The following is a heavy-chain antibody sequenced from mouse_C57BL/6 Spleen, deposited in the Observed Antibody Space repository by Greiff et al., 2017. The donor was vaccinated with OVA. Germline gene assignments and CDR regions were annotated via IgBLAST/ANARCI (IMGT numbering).Heavy chain of an antibody. CDR2: ISYSGST. Sequence: EVKLVESGPGLAKPSQPLSLTCSVTGYSITSDYWNWIRKFPGNKLEYMGYISYSGSTYYNPSLKSRISITRDTSKNQYYLQLNSETTEDTATYDCARSQGYGSSYDWYFDVWGTGTTVTVSS. J-gene: IGHJ1*03. CDR3: ARSQGYGSSYDWYFDV. D-gene: IGHD1-1*01. V-gene: IGHV3-8*01. CDR1: GYSITSDY.